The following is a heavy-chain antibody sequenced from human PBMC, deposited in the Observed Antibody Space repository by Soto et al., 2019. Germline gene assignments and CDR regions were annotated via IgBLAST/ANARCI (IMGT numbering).Heavy chain of an antibody. CDR1: GGSVSGSY. Sequence: TLSLTCSVSGGSVSGSYWSWIRQPAGKGLEWIGRFSARGGINYNPSLKTRVTMSVDTSKNQFSLELYSVTAADTAIYYCAKSLGAFGDYWGQGVQVTVSS. D-gene: IGHD3-16*01. V-gene: IGHV4-4*07. J-gene: IGHJ4*02. CDR3: AKSLGAFGDY. CDR2: FSARGGI.